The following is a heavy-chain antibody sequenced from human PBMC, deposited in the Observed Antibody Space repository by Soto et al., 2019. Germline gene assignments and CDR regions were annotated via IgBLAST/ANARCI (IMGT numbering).Heavy chain of an antibody. CDR3: ARMEAQGNLHEYFEY. V-gene: IGHV4-61*08. Sequence: SETLSLTCSVSGGSVSSGGHYWSWIRQPPGKGLEWIAYISDTGTTNYNPSLKSRVTISLDMSKNRVSLRLDSVTAADTAVYYCARMEAQGNLHEYFEYWGQGILVTVSS. D-gene: IGHD3-3*01. CDR1: GGSVSSGGHY. CDR2: ISDTGTT. J-gene: IGHJ4*02.